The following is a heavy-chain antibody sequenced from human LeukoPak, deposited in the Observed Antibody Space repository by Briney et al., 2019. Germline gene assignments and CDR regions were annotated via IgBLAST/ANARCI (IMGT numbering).Heavy chain of an antibody. D-gene: IGHD3-10*01. J-gene: IGHJ4*02. CDR1: GGSFSGYY. CDR3: ARGLRGVPY. V-gene: IGHV4-34*01. Sequence: PSETLSLTCAVYGGSFSGYYWSWIRRPPGKGLEWIGEINHSGSTNYNPSLKSRVTISVDTSKNQFSLKLSSVTAADTAVYYCARGLRGVPYWGQGTLVTVSS. CDR2: INHSGST.